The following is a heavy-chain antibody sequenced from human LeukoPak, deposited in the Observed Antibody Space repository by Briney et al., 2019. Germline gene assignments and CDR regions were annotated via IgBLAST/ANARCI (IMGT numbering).Heavy chain of an antibody. D-gene: IGHD2-2*01. CDR2: IRYDGSNK. Sequence: PGGSLRLSCAASGFTFSSYGMHWVRQAPGKGLEWVAFIRYDGSNKYYADSVKGRFTISRDNSKNTLYLQMNSLRAEDTAVYYCAKGLYCSSTSCYRPPFDYWGQGTLVTVSS. CDR1: GFTFSSYG. V-gene: IGHV3-30*02. J-gene: IGHJ4*02. CDR3: AKGLYCSSTSCYRPPFDY.